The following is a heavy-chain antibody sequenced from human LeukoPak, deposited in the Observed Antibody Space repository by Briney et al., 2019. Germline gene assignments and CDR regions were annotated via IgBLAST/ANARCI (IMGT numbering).Heavy chain of an antibody. CDR3: GRGMTRWLQFRPLDY. Sequence: PSETLSLTCAVYNGSFNEYYWSWIRQSPGKGLEWIGEINHGGRTNYNPSLQSRVSISVDASQNQFSLTMTSVTAADTAVYYRGRGMTRWLQFRPLDYWGQGTLVTVSS. CDR2: INHGGRT. D-gene: IGHD5-24*01. J-gene: IGHJ4*02. CDR1: NGSFNEYY. V-gene: IGHV4-34*01.